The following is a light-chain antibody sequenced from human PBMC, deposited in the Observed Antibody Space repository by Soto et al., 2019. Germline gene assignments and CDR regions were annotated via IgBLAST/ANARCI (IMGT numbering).Light chain of an antibody. CDR1: NSDIGTYIY. J-gene: IGLJ2*01. CDR2: EVS. V-gene: IGLV2-8*01. Sequence: QSVLTQPPSASGSPGQSVTISCTGSNSDIGTYIYVSWYQQHPGKGPRLIIYEVSKRPSGVPDRFSGSKSGNTASLTVSGLQTEDEADYYCSSYAGVKNFVVFGGGTQLTVL. CDR3: SSYAGVKNFVV.